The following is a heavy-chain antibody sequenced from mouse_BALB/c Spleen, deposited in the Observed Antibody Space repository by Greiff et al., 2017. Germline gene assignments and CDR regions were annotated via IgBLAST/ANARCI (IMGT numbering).Heavy chain of an antibody. J-gene: IGHJ1*01. CDR2: INSNGGST. V-gene: IGHV5-6-3*01. D-gene: IGHD2-2*01. CDR3: AREGIYYGYSYWYFDV. CDR1: GFTFSSYG. Sequence: EVQLVESGGGLVQPGGSLKLSCAASGFTFSSYGMSWVRQTPDKRLELVATINSNGGSTYYPDSVKGRFTISRDNAKNTLYLQMSSLKSEDTAMYYCAREGIYYGYSYWYFDVWGAGTTVTVSS.